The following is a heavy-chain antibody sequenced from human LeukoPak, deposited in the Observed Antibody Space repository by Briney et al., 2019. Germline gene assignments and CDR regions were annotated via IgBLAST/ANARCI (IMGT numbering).Heavy chain of an antibody. CDR3: AKDLLRYFDWLLYVSPFDY. CDR2: ISGRGGST. D-gene: IGHD3-9*01. Sequence: GGSRRLSCAASGFTFSSYAMSWVRQAPGKGLEWVSAISGRGGSTYYADSVKGRFTISRDNSKNTLYLQMNSLRAEDTAVYYCAKDLLRYFDWLLYVSPFDYWGQGTLVTVSS. V-gene: IGHV3-23*01. CDR1: GFTFSSYA. J-gene: IGHJ4*02.